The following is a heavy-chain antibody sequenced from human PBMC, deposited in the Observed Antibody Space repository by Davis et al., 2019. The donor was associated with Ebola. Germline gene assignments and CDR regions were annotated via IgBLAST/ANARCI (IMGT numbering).Heavy chain of an antibody. J-gene: IGHJ4*02. D-gene: IGHD6-13*01. CDR1: GFTFSSYW. CDR2: INRDGSST. CDR3: ARGMTAAHEY. Sequence: GESLKISCAASGFTFSSYWMHWVRQAPGKGLVWVSRINRDGSSTSYADSVKGRFTIYRDNAKNTLYLQMNSLRAEDTAVYYCARGMTAAHEYWGQGTLVTVS. V-gene: IGHV3-74*01.